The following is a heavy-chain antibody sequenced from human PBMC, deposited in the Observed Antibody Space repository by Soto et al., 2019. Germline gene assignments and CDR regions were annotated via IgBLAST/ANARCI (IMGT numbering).Heavy chain of an antibody. D-gene: IGHD2-15*01. J-gene: IGHJ6*02. CDR1: GGSFSGYY. Sequence: SETLSLTCAVYGGSFSGYYWSWIRQPPGKGLEWIGEINHSGSTNYNPSLKSRVTISVDTSKNQFSLKLSSVTAACTAGYYCARGRGGDIVVVVAARVVLDVWGQGTTVTVSS. CDR2: INHSGST. V-gene: IGHV4-34*01. CDR3: ARGRGGDIVVVVAARVVLDV.